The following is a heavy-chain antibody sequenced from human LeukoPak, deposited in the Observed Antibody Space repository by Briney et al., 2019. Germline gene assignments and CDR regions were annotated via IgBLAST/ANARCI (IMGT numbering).Heavy chain of an antibody. CDR3: ARAGGSYPFDH. D-gene: IGHD1-26*01. CDR1: GGTFSSYA. CDR2: IIPIFGTA. J-gene: IGHJ4*02. Sequence: ASVKVSCKASGGTFSSYAISWVRQAPGQGLEWMGGIIPIFGTANYAQKFQGRVTITRNTSISTAYMELSSLRSEATAVYYCARAGGSYPFDHWGQGTLVTVSS. V-gene: IGHV1-69*05.